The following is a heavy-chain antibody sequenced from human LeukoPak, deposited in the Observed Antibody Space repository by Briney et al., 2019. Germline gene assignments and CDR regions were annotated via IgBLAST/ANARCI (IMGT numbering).Heavy chain of an antibody. CDR1: GYTFTGYY. J-gene: IGHJ4*02. V-gene: IGHV7-4-1*02. D-gene: IGHD6-13*01. Sequence: ASVKVSCKASGYTFTGYYMHWVRQAPGQGLEWMGWINTNAGNPTYAQGFTGRFVFSLDTSVSTAYLQISSLKAEDTAVYYCARTPRRRANIAAAGVDYWGQGTLVTVSS. CDR3: ARTPRRRANIAAAGVDY. CDR2: INTNAGNP.